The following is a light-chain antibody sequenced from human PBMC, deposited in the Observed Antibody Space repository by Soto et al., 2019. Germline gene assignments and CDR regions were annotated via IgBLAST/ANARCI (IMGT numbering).Light chain of an antibody. V-gene: IGKV3D-15*01. Sequence: ELVMTQSPATLSVSPGERATLSCRASQSVDNDLAWYQQKPGQPPRLLIYDASTRATGIPARFSGSQSGTEFTLTISSLLSEDFAVYSCQQYNNWPLTFGGGTKVDIK. CDR1: QSVDND. CDR2: DAS. J-gene: IGKJ4*01. CDR3: QQYNNWPLT.